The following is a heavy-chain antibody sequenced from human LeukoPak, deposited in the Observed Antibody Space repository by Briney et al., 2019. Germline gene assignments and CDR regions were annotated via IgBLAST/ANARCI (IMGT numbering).Heavy chain of an antibody. D-gene: IGHD3-22*01. CDR2: IWSTGRNT. Sequence: GWSLRLSCAASGFTFSNYGMHWVRQAPGKGLEWVAVIWSTGRNTYYADSVEGRFTISRDNAKNSLYLQMNSLRAEDTAVYYCALESGYYYDSSGYWGQGTMVTVSS. J-gene: IGHJ3*01. CDR3: ALESGYYYDSSGY. V-gene: IGHV3-33*03. CDR1: GFTFSNYG.